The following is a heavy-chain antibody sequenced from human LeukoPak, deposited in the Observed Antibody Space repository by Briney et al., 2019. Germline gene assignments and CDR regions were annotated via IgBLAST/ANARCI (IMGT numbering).Heavy chain of an antibody. Sequence: GGSLRLSCAASGFTFNIYSMSWVRQAPGKGLEWFSYISSGSGTIYYADSVKGRFAISRDNAKNSLYLLMNSLRDEDTAVYYCARVLSYSGGWYFDRWGQGTLVTVSS. CDR3: ARVLSYSGGWYFDR. J-gene: IGHJ4*02. CDR2: ISSGSGTI. CDR1: GFTFNIYS. D-gene: IGHD6-25*01. V-gene: IGHV3-48*02.